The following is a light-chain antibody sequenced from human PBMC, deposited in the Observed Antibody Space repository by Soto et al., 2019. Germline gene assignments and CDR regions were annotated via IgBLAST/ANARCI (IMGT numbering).Light chain of an antibody. CDR1: QRVSRN. CDR3: QQYNNWPPWT. V-gene: IGKV3-15*01. CDR2: DAS. J-gene: IGKJ1*01. Sequence: IVLTQSPGTLSLSPGERATLSCRASQRVSRNLAWYQQKPGQAPRLLIYDASTRATGIPDRFSGSGSETEFTLTISSLQSEDYAIYYCQQYNNWPPWTFGQGTKV.